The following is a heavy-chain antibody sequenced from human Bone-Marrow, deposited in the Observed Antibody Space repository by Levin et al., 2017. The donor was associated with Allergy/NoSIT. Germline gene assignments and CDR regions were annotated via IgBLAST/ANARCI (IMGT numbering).Heavy chain of an antibody. V-gene: IGHV4-59*01. D-gene: IGHD1-26*01. CDR1: GGSISSYY. J-gene: IGHJ4*02. CDR3: ARDSGSHKGSLNFDY. Sequence: SQTLSLTCTVSGGSISSYYWSWIRQPPGKGLEWIGYIYYSGSTNYNPSLKSRVTISVDTSKNQFSLKLSSVTAADTAVYYCARDSGSHKGSLNFDYWGQGTLVTVSS. CDR2: IYYSGST.